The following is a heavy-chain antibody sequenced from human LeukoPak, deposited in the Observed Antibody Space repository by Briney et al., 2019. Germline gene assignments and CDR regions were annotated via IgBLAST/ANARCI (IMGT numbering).Heavy chain of an antibody. CDR2: ISYDGSNK. Sequence: GGSLRLSCAASGFTFSSYAMHWVRQAPGKGLEWVAVISYDGSNKYYADSVKGRFTISRDNSKNTLYLQMNSLRAEDTAVYYCARDNFGVVVPAAMVFDYWGQGTLVTVSS. CDR1: GFTFSSYA. CDR3: ARDNFGVVVPAAMVFDY. D-gene: IGHD2-2*01. J-gene: IGHJ4*02. V-gene: IGHV3-30-3*01.